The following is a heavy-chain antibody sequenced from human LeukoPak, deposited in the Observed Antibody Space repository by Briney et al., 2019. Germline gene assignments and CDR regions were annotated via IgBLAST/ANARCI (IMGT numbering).Heavy chain of an antibody. CDR3: ARVSSVAFGY. D-gene: IGHD4-23*01. J-gene: IGHJ4*02. V-gene: IGHV3-11*01. Sequence: PGGSLRLSCAASGFTFSDYYMSWVRPAPGKGLGGVSYISSSGGTTYYADSVKGRLTISRDNAKNSLYLQMNSLRAEDTAVYYCARVSSVAFGYWGQGTLVTVSS. CDR2: ISSSGGTT. CDR1: GFTFSDYY.